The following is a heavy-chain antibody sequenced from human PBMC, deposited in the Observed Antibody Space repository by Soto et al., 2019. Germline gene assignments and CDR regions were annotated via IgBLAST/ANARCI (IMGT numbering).Heavy chain of an antibody. D-gene: IGHD2-15*01. V-gene: IGHV4-34*01. CDR3: ARGEARYCSGGSCYSGSYY. Sequence: QVQLQQWGAGLLKPSETLSLTCAVYGGSFSGYYWSWIRQPPGKGLEWIGEINHSGSTNYNPSLKRRVTISVDTSKNQFSLKLSSVTAADTAVYYCARGEARYCSGGSCYSGSYYWGQGTLVTVSS. J-gene: IGHJ4*02. CDR1: GGSFSGYY. CDR2: INHSGST.